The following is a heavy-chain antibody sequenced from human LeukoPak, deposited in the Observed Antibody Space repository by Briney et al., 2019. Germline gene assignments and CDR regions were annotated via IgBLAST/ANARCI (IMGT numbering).Heavy chain of an antibody. CDR1: GGSISSYY. J-gene: IGHJ4*02. CDR2: IYTSGIA. CDR3: ARGGDYGDPGGY. V-gene: IGHV4-4*07. D-gene: IGHD4-17*01. Sequence: SETLSLTCTVSGGSISSYYWNWIRQPAGKGLEWIGRIYTSGIANHNPSLRSRVTVSVDPSKNQFSLKLTSVTAADTAVYFCARGGDYGDPGGYWGQGTLVTVSS.